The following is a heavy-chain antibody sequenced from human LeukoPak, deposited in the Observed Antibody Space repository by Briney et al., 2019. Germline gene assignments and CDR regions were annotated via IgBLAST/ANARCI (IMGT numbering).Heavy chain of an antibody. V-gene: IGHV3-30*18. D-gene: IGHD6-19*01. CDR2: ISYDGSNK. J-gene: IGHJ4*02. CDR3: AKAKETSSGWYLPTPDY. CDR1: GFTFSSYG. Sequence: GGSLRLSRAASGFTFSSYGVHWVRQAPGKGLEWVAVISYDGSNKYYADSVKGRFTISRDNSKNTLYLQMNSLRAEDTAVYYCAKAKETSSGWYLPTPDYWGQGTLVTVSS.